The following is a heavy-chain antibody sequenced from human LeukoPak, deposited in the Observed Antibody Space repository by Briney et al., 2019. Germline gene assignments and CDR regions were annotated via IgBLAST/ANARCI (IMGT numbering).Heavy chain of an antibody. CDR2: INHSGST. D-gene: IGHD2-15*01. Sequence: SETLSLTCAVYGGSFSGYYWSWIRQPPGKGLEWVGEINHSGSTNYNPSLKSRVTISVDTSKNQFSLKLSSVTAADTAVYYCARRRCSGGSCYEGFDYWGQGTLVTVSS. V-gene: IGHV4-34*01. CDR1: GGSFSGYY. J-gene: IGHJ4*02. CDR3: ARRRCSGGSCYEGFDY.